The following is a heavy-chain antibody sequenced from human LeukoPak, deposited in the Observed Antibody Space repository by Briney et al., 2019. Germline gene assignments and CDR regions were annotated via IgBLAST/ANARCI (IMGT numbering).Heavy chain of an antibody. D-gene: IGHD6-6*01. CDR1: GASISSYY. J-gene: IGHJ6*03. CDR2: IYTSGST. CDR3: ARVTRQGRGIEYSSSQPGGHWGYYYYMDV. Sequence: SETLSLTCTVAGASISSYYWSWIRQPAGKGLEWIGRIYTSGSTNYNPPLKSRVTMSVDTSKNQFSLKLSSVTAADTAVYYCARVTRQGRGIEYSSSQPGGHWGYYYYMDVWGKGTTVTVSS. V-gene: IGHV4-4*07.